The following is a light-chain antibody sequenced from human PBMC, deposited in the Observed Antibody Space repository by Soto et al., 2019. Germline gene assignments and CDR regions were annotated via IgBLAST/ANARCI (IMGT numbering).Light chain of an antibody. J-gene: IGKJ5*01. CDR3: QQRSTWPT. V-gene: IGKV3-11*01. CDR2: DAS. Sequence: VLTQSPATLALSPCKRATLSCRASKSVDFHLAWYQQKPGQAPRLLIYDASVRATGTPARFSGSGSGTAFTLTISSLEPEDFALYYCQQRSTWPTFGQGTRLEIK. CDR1: KSVDFH.